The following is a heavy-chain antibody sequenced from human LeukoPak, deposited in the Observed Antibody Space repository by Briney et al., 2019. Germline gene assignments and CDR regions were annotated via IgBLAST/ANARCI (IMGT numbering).Heavy chain of an antibody. V-gene: IGHV3-30-3*01. D-gene: IGHD1-26*01. CDR2: ISYDGSNK. J-gene: IGHJ2*01. CDR3: AREGGSYRRYFDL. Sequence: GGSLRLSCAASGFTFSSYAMHWARQAPGKGLEWVAVISYDGSNKYYADSVKGRFTISRDNSKNTLYLQMNSLRAEDTAVYYCAREGGSYRRYFDLWGRGTLVTVSS. CDR1: GFTFSSYA.